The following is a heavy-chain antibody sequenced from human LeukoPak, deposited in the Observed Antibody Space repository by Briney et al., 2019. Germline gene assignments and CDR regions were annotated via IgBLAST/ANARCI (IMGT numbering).Heavy chain of an antibody. D-gene: IGHD3-3*01. CDR3: AKDRGRAIYYYMDV. J-gene: IGHJ6*03. CDR2: ISGSGGRT. V-gene: IGHV3-23*01. CDR1: GVALSSHA. Sequence: HPGRSLRLSCAASGVALSSHAMSWVRQAPGKGLEGVSAISGSGGRTDYADSVKGRFTIYGDNPKDTLYLQMKNLRVEDTAVYYCAKDRGRAIYYYMDVWGKGTTVTVSS.